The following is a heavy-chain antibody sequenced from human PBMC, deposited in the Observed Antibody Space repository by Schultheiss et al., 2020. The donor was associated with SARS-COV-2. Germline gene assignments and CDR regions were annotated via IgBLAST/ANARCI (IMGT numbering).Heavy chain of an antibody. Sequence: GESLKISCRASGYTFTKYYMHWVRQAPGQGLEWMGRVKPDSGGTDYAQNFQGRVTMTTDTSISTAYMELNRLRSDDTAIYYCAKQSSSWSDYWGQGTLVTVSS. D-gene: IGHD6-13*01. CDR1: GYTFTKYY. J-gene: IGHJ4*02. V-gene: IGHV1-2*06. CDR3: AKQSSSWSDY. CDR2: VKPDSGGT.